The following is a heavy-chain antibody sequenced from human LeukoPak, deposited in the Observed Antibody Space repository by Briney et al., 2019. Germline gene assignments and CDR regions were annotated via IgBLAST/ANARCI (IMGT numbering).Heavy chain of an antibody. CDR1: GGSFSGYY. D-gene: IGHD6-19*01. CDR2: INHSGST. V-gene: IGHV4-34*01. J-gene: IGHJ4*02. CDR3: ARDPLGPSLAVD. Sequence: SETLSLTCAVYGGSFSGYYWSWIRQPPGKGLEWIGEINHSGSTNYNPSLKSRVTISVDTSKNQFSLKLSSVTAADTAVYYCARDPLGPSLAVDWGQGTLVTVSS.